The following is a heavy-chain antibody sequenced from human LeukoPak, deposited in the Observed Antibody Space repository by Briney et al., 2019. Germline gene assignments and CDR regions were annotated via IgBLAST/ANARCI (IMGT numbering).Heavy chain of an antibody. CDR2: IYYSGST. V-gene: IGHV4-31*03. D-gene: IGHD3-22*01. CDR1: GGSISSGGYY. J-gene: IGHJ1*01. CDR3: ARDGGDSSGYYPEYFQH. Sequence: SETLSLTCTVSGGSISSGGYYWRWIRQHPGKGLEWIGYIYYSGSTYYNPSLKSRVTISVDTSKNQFSLKLSSVTAADTAVYYCARDGGDSSGYYPEYFQHWGQGTLVTVSS.